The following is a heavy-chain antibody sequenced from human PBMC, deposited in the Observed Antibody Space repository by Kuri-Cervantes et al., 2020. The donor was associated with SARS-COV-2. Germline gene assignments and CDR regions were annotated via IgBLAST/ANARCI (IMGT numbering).Heavy chain of an antibody. V-gene: IGHV1-8*01. D-gene: IGHD2/OR15-2a*01. CDR1: ETTFPNYD. CDR2: VKTNSGNT. CDR3: ARYQSHSMGYYYCYYMDV. J-gene: IGHJ6*03. Sequence: ASVKVSCKAPETTFPNYDINWVRQATRQGLEWMGMVKTNSGNTLYAQIFQGRVTMTRDTSTSTVYMELSSLTSEDTAVYYCARYQSHSMGYYYCYYMDVWGKGTTVTVSS.